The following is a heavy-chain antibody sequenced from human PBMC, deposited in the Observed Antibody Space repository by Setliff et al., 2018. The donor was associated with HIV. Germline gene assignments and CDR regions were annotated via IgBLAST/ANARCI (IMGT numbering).Heavy chain of an antibody. V-gene: IGHV1-18*01. D-gene: IGHD2-8*01. CDR3: ARIVALNGYPSDY. J-gene: IGHJ4*02. CDR2: ISAYNGNT. CDR1: GYTFTSYG. Sequence: ASVKVSCKASGYTFTSYGISWVRQAPGQGHEWMGWISAYNGNTNYAQKLQGRVTMTTDTSTRTAYMELRSLGSDDTAVYYCARIVALNGYPSDYWGQGTLVTVSS.